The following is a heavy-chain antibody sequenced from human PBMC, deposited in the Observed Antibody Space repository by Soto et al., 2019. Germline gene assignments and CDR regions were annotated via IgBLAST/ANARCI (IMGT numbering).Heavy chain of an antibody. CDR3: ARCIQQDYYYGMDV. CDR2: ISADNGNT. CDR1: GYTFYSHS. J-gene: IGHJ6*02. Sequence: QAQLVQSGAEVKKPGASVKVSCKASGYTFYSHSISWVRQAPGQGLEWMGRISADNGNTKYAQKFRGRVTMTTDTSTGTVYMELRNLRSDDTAVYYFARCIQQDYYYGMDVWGQGTTVTVSS. D-gene: IGHD5-18*01. V-gene: IGHV1-18*01.